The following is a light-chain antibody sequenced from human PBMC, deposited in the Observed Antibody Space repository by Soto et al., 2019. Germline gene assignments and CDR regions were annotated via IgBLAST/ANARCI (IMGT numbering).Light chain of an antibody. CDR3: LQHNSYPLT. J-gene: IGKJ4*01. Sequence: DIQMTQSPSAMSASVGDRVTINCRASQDIKYYLAWFQQKPGKVPKRLIYSASSLQSGVPSRYSGRGSGTKFTLTIRGLQPEDSATYYCLQHNSYPLTFGVGTKVEIK. CDR1: QDIKYY. CDR2: SAS. V-gene: IGKV1-17*03.